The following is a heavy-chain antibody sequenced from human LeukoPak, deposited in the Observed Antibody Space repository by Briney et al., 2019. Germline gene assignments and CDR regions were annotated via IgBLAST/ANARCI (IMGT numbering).Heavy chain of an antibody. CDR2: IYSGGST. CDR3: ARCLPYSSSSWYYYYGMDV. J-gene: IGHJ6*02. D-gene: IGHD6-6*01. Sequence: GGSLRLSCAASGFTVSSNYMSWVRQAPGKGLEWVSVIYSGGSTYYADSVKGRFTISRDNSKNTLYPQMNSLRAEDTAVYYCARCLPYSSSSWYYYYGMDVWGQGTTVTVSS. CDR1: GFTVSSNY. V-gene: IGHV3-53*01.